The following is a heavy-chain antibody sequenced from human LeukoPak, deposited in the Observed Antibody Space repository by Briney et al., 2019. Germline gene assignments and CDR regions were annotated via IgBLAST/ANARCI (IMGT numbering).Heavy chain of an antibody. CDR2: IYYSGST. CDR1: GGSISSSSYY. V-gene: IGHV4-39*01. Sequence: SETLSLTCTVSGGSISSSSYYWGWIRQPPGKGLEWIGSIYYSGSTYYNPSLKSRVTISVDTSKNQFSLKLSSVTAADTAVYYCARQGIREFVVVPAAWVPFDYWGQGTLVTVSS. J-gene: IGHJ4*02. D-gene: IGHD2-2*01. CDR3: ARQGIREFVVVPAAWVPFDY.